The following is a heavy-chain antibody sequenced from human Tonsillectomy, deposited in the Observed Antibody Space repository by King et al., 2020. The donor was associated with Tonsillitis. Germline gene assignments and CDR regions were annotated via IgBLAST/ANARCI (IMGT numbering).Heavy chain of an antibody. CDR2: FKSKIDGGTT. V-gene: IGHV3-15*05. CDR3: TTDRGITFRPLFDS. J-gene: IGHJ4*02. D-gene: IGHD3-16*01. Sequence: DVQLVESGGGLVKPGGSLRLSCAVSGFTFSNAWMSWVRQAPGKGLEWVARFKSKIDGGTTDYAAPVKGRFTISRDDSKNMLYLQMNSLKTEDTAMYYCTTDRGITFRPLFDSWGQGTLVTVSS. CDR1: GFTFSNAW.